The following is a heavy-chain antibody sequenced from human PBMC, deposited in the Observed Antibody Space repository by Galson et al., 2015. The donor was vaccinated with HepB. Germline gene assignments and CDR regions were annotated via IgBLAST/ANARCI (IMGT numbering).Heavy chain of an antibody. J-gene: IGHJ4*02. Sequence: QSGAEVKKPGESLRISCKGSGYSFTSYWISWVRQMPGKGLEWMGRIDPRDSSTSYSPSFQGHVTISTDKSISTAYLQWSSLKASDTAMYYCARSAATWSYYWGQGTLVTVSS. CDR2: IDPRDSST. V-gene: IGHV5-10-1*01. D-gene: IGHD2-15*01. CDR1: GYSFTSYW. CDR3: ARSAATWSYY.